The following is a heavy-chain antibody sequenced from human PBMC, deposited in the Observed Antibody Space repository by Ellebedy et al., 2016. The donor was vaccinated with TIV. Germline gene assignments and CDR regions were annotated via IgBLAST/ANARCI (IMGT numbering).Heavy chain of an antibody. CDR2: ISSSGSSI. CDR1: GFSFSDYY. Sequence: PGGSLRLSCAASGFSFSDYYMSWIRQAPGKGLEWVSYISSSGSSIYYADSVKGRFTMSRDNAKNSLYLQMNSLRAEDTTVYYCARKVTGTGLGDCWGQGTLVTVSS. CDR3: ARKVTGTGLGDC. V-gene: IGHV3-11*01. J-gene: IGHJ1*01. D-gene: IGHD1-1*01.